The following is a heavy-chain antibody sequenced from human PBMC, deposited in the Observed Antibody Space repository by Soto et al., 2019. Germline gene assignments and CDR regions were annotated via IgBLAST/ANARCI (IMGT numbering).Heavy chain of an antibody. CDR1: GHTFTSQG. V-gene: IGHV1-18*01. J-gene: IGHJ4*02. Sequence: ASVKVSCKASGHTFTSQGISWVRRAPGRGLEWMGYISTYNGNANYAQNLQGRLTMTADTPTSTAYMDLRSLRSDDTAVYYCASCITIFGVVDSLDYWGQGTPVTV. CDR2: ISTYNGNA. D-gene: IGHD3-3*01. CDR3: ASCITIFGVVDSLDY.